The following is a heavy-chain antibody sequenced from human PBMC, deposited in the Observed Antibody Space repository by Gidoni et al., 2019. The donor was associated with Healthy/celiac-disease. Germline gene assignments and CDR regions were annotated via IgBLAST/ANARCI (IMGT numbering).Heavy chain of an antibody. CDR3: AKEGGVDTAMVTSVLDY. D-gene: IGHD5-18*01. J-gene: IGHJ4*02. V-gene: IGHV3-30*02. CDR1: GFTFSIYC. CDR2: IRYDGSNK. Sequence: QVQLVGSGGGVVQPGGPLRLSCSASGFTFSIYCMHWVRQAPGKGLEWVAFIRYDGSNKYYADSVKGRFTISRDNSKNTLYLQMNSLRAEDTAVYYCAKEGGVDTAMVTSVLDYWGQGTLVTVSS.